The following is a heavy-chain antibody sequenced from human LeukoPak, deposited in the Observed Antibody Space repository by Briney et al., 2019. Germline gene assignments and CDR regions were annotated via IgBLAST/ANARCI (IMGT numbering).Heavy chain of an antibody. D-gene: IGHD1-26*01. CDR2: IWNDGSNQ. V-gene: IGHV3-33*01. J-gene: IGHJ4*02. Sequence: GGSLRLSCTTSGFTFSSYGMHWVRQAPGKGLEWVAVIWNDGSNQYYADSVKGRFTISRDNSKNTLYLQINSLRVEDTAVYYCARGSSGSYVYWGQGTLVTVSS. CDR1: GFTFSSYG. CDR3: ARGSSGSYVY.